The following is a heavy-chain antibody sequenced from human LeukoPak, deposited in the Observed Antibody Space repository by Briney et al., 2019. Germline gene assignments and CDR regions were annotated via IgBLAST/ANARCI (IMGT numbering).Heavy chain of an antibody. CDR1: VGSFSGYY. V-gene: IGHV4-34*01. CDR3: ARGSFGVVISDYYYYYMDV. J-gene: IGHJ6*03. Sequence: PSETLSLTRAVYVGSFSGYYWSWIRQPPGKGLEGIGEINHSGSTNYNPPLKSRVTISVDTSKNQFSLKLSSVTAADTAVYYCARGSFGVVISDYYYYYMDVWGKGTTVTVSS. CDR2: INHSGST. D-gene: IGHD3-3*01.